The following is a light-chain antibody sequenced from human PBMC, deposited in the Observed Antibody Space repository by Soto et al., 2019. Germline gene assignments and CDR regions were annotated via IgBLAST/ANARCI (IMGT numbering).Light chain of an antibody. V-gene: IGKV3-20*01. CDR2: GAS. J-gene: IGKJ1*01. CDR1: QSVSSNY. Sequence: IVLTQSPGTLSLSPGEGATLSCRASQSVSSNYLAWYQQKPGQAPRLLIYGASTRATGIPDRFSGSGSGTEFTITISRREPEDWAVYYCQQYGNSPRTFGQGTKVDIK. CDR3: QQYGNSPRT.